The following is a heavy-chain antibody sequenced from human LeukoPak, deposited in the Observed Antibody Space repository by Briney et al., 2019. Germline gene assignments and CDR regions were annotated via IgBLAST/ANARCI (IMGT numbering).Heavy chain of an antibody. J-gene: IGHJ4*02. V-gene: IGHV1-69*13. CDR1: GGTFSSYA. CDR2: IIPIFGTA. CDR3: ARERDGYNYKLFDY. Sequence: ASVKVSCKASGGTFSSYAVSWVRQAPGQGLEWMGGIIPIFGTANYAQKFQGRVTITADESTSTAYMELCSLRSEDTAVYYCARERDGYNYKLFDYWGQGTLVTVSS. D-gene: IGHD5-24*01.